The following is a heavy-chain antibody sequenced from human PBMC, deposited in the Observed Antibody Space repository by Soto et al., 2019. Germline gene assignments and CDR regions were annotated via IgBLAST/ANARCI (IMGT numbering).Heavy chain of an antibody. D-gene: IGHD1-7*01. J-gene: IGHJ5*02. V-gene: IGHV1-24*01. CDR2: FDPEDGET. Sequence: ASVKVSCKVSGYTLTELSMHWVRQAPGKGLEWMGGFDPEDGETIYAQKFKGRVTMTEDTSTDTAYMKLSSLRSEDTAVYYCATVHGVRLELLPWGQGTLVTVSS. CDR1: GYTLTELS. CDR3: ATVHGVRLELLP.